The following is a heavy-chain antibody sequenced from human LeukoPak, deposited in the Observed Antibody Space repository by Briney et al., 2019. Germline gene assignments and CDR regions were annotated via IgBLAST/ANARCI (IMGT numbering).Heavy chain of an antibody. Sequence: PSETLSLTCTVSGAPFSNDYWSWVRQAPGKGLEWIGYIYHNGRTNYGPSLKSRITMSIDTSQNQFSLKLTSVTAADTAVYYCARASEGIGYFDTWGRGSLVTVSS. CDR3: ARASEGIGYFDT. D-gene: IGHD3-3*01. CDR2: IYHNGRT. J-gene: IGHJ4*02. V-gene: IGHV4-59*01. CDR1: GAPFSNDY.